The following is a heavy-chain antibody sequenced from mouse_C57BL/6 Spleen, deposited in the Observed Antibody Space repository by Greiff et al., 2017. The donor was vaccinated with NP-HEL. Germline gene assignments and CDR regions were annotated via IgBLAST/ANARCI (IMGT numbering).Heavy chain of an antibody. CDR2: IHPNSGST. V-gene: IGHV1-64*01. CDR3: ARADYYGSSGLAY. Sequence: QVQLQQPGAELVKPGASVKLSCKASGYTFTSYWMHWVKQRPGQGLEWIGMIHPNSGSTNYNEKFKSKATLTVDKSSSTAYMQLSSLTSEDSAVYYCARADYYGSSGLAYWGQGTLVTVSA. D-gene: IGHD1-1*01. J-gene: IGHJ3*01. CDR1: GYTFTSYW.